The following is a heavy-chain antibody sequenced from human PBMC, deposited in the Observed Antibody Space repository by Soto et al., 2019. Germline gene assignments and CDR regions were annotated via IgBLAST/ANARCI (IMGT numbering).Heavy chain of an antibody. CDR1: GGSISTSSYY. V-gene: IGHV4-39*01. Sequence: QLQLQESGPGLVKPSETLSLTCTVSGGSISTSSYYWGWIRQPPGKGLEWIGSIYYSGSTYYNPSLKSRFTLSGDMSKNQLSLKLSSVTAADTAVYYCARDYDSSGDYWGQGTLVTVSS. CDR3: ARDYDSSGDY. CDR2: IYYSGST. J-gene: IGHJ4*02. D-gene: IGHD3-22*01.